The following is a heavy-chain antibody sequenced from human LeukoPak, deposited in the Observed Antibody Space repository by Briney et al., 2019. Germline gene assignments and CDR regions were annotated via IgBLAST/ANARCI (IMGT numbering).Heavy chain of an antibody. D-gene: IGHD1-1*01. CDR1: GGSISSSHW. Sequence: SETLSLTCAVAGGSISSSHWWSWVRQPPGKGLEWIGQMYHSGSTNYNPSLKSRLTISVDKSNNQFSLKLRFVTAADTAMYYCARGGNWNSYYFDYWGQGTLVTVSS. CDR2: MYHSGST. V-gene: IGHV4-4*02. J-gene: IGHJ4*02. CDR3: ARGGNWNSYYFDY.